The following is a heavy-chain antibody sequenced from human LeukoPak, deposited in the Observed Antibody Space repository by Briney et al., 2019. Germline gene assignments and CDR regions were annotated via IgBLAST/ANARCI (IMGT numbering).Heavy chain of an antibody. V-gene: IGHV4-34*01. CDR2: INHSGGT. Sequence: SETLSLTCAVYGGSFSGYYWSWIRQPPGKGLEWIGEINHSGGTNYNPSLKSRVTISVDTSKNQFSLKLSSVTAADTAVYYCARTGTRYYYYYMDVWGKGTTVTVSS. J-gene: IGHJ6*03. CDR1: GGSFSGYY. D-gene: IGHD1-7*01. CDR3: ARTGTRYYYYYMDV.